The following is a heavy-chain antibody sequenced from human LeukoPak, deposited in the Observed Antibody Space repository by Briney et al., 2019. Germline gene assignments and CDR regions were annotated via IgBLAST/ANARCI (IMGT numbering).Heavy chain of an antibody. CDR2: IIPMFGTA. V-gene: IGHV1-69*13. CDR1: GGTSSSYA. CDR3: ARTERRGSVPNWFDP. Sequence: SAKVSCRDAGGTSSSYAISCVRQARGQGLEWMGGIIPMFGTANYAQKFQVRVTITADESTSTAYMELSSRRSEDTAVYYCARTERRGSVPNWFDPWGQGTLVTVSS. J-gene: IGHJ5*02. D-gene: IGHD3-10*01.